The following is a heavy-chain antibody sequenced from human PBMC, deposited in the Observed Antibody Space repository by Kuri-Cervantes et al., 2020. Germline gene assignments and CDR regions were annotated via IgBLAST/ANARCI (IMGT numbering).Heavy chain of an antibody. D-gene: IGHD3-10*01. J-gene: IGHJ4*02. CDR3: ARGYRAMVRGVIGY. V-gene: IGHV4-34*01. CDR1: GGSFSGYY. CDR2: INHSGST. Sequence: SQTLSLTCAVYGGSFSGYYWNWIRQPPGKGLEWIGEINHSGSTNYNPSLKSRVTILVDTSKNQFSLKLSSVTAADTAVYYCARGYRAMVRGVIGYWGQGTLVTVSS.